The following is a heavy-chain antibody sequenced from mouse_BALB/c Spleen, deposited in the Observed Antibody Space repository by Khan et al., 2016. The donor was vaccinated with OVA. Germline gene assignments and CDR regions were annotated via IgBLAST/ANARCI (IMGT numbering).Heavy chain of an antibody. Sequence: VRLQQSGAELVKPGASVKLSCTASGFNIKDTYVHWVKERPKQGLEWIGRIAPANGNTEYDPKFQGKATITADTSSNTSYLQLSSLTSEDSAVYYCVHTSYGARNFDVWGAGTTVTVSS. CDR2: IAPANGNT. CDR1: GFNIKDTY. D-gene: IGHD1-1*02. J-gene: IGHJ1*01. V-gene: IGHV14-3*02. CDR3: VHTSYGARNFDV.